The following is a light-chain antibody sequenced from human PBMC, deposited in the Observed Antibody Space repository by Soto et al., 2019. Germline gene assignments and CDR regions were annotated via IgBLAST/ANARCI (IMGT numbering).Light chain of an antibody. CDR2: AAA. Sequence: DIQMTQSPSTLSASVGARVTITCRASQTISRWLAGYQQKPGKATKLLIYAAASLQSGVPSRFSGSGSGTEFTRHISTMQADEFATYSCQQYRTLFGTFGQGTKLEIK. CDR3: QQYRTLFGT. V-gene: IGKV1-5*01. J-gene: IGKJ2*02. CDR1: QTISRW.